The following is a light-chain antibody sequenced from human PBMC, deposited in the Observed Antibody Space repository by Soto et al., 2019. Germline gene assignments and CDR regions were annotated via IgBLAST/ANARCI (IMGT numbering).Light chain of an antibody. CDR2: GAS. CDR1: QSVTSFY. CDR3: QQYSSSPLT. Sequence: EIVLTQSPGTLSLSPGERATLSCRASQSVTSFYLAWYQQKPGQAPRLLIYGASSRATGIPDRFSASASGTDFTLTISRVEPEDLAVYYCQQYSSSPLTFGGGTKVQIK. V-gene: IGKV3-20*01. J-gene: IGKJ4*01.